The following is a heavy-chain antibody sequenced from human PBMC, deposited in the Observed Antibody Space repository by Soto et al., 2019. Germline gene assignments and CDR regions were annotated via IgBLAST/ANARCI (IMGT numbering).Heavy chain of an antibody. CDR3: AREHCSGGSCSDAFDI. V-gene: IGHV4-31*03. J-gene: IGHJ3*02. CDR2: IYYSGST. D-gene: IGHD2-15*01. Sequence: PSETLSLTCTVSGGSIDSGDYYWSWIRQPPGKGLEWIGYIYYSGSTYYNPSLKSRVTISVDTSKNQFSLKLSSVTAADTAVYYCAREHCSGGSCSDAFDIWGQGTMVTVSS. CDR1: GGSIDSGDYY.